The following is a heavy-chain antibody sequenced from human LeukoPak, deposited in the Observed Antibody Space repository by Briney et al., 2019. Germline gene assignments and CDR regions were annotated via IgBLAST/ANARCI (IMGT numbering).Heavy chain of an antibody. V-gene: IGHV4-38-2*02. J-gene: IGHJ4*02. Sequence: SETLSLTCTVSGYSISSGYYWGWIRQPPGKGLEWIGSIYHSGSTYYNPSLKSRVTISVDTSKNQFSLKLSSVTAADTAVYYCARRRKVVGAQALRNYYFGYWGQGTLVTVSS. CDR3: ARRRKVVGAQALRNYYFGY. CDR2: IYHSGST. D-gene: IGHD1-26*01. CDR1: GYSISSGYY.